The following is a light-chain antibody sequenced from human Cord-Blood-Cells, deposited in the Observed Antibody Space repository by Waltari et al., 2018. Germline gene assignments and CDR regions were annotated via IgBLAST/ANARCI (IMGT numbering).Light chain of an antibody. Sequence: EIVLTQSPATLSLSPGERATLSCRASQSVSSYLAWSQQKPGQAPRLLIYDASNRATGIPARFSGSGSGTDFTLTISSLEPEDFAVYYCQQRSNWQVTFGQGTRLEIK. V-gene: IGKV3-11*01. CDR2: DAS. J-gene: IGKJ5*01. CDR3: QQRSNWQVT. CDR1: QSVSSY.